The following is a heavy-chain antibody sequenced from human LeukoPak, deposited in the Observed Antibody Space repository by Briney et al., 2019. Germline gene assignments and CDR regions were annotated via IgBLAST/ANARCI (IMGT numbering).Heavy chain of an antibody. V-gene: IGHV3-23*01. D-gene: IGHD3-10*01. J-gene: IGHJ5*02. CDR2: ISGSGGST. CDR1: GFIFSSFA. CDR3: VLLWFGTPFDP. Sequence: GGSLRLSCAASGFIFSSFAMSWVRQAAGKGLEWVSAISGSGGSTYYADSVKGRFTISRDNSKNTLYLQMNSLRAEDTAVYYCVLLWFGTPFDPWGQGTLVTVSS.